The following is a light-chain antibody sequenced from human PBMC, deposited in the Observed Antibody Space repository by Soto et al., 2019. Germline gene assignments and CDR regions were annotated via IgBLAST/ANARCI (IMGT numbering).Light chain of an antibody. Sequence: ILLTQSTGILSLSPGERASLSCGASQSISSSFLAWYQQKPGQAPRLLIYDASNRATGIPARFSGSGSGTDFTLTISSLEPEDFAVYYCQQRSNWPPTFGQGTRLEIK. CDR3: QQRSNWPPT. V-gene: IGKV3D-20*02. CDR1: QSISSS. J-gene: IGKJ5*01. CDR2: DAS.